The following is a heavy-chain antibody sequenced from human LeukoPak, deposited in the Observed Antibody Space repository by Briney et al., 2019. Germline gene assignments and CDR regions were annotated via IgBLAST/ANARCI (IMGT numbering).Heavy chain of an antibody. CDR2: IWYDGSNK. CDR1: GFTFSSYG. D-gene: IGHD5-24*01. CDR3: ARARDGYNWGAFDI. V-gene: IGHV3-33*01. Sequence: QPGGSLRLSCAASGFTFSSYGMHWVRQAPGKGLEWVAVIWYDGSNKYYADSVKGRFTISRDNAKNSLYLQMNSLRAEDTAVYYCARARDGYNWGAFDIWGQGTMVTVSS. J-gene: IGHJ3*02.